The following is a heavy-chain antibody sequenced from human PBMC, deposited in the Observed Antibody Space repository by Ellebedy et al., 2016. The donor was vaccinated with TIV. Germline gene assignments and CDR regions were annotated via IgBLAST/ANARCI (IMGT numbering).Heavy chain of an antibody. Sequence: ASVKVSCKASGYTFTAYHIHWVRQAPGQGLESMGWFNPNSGDIKYAQKFQGRVTMTRDTSISTVYMELSNLTPGDTAMYCCARLIEHSIHGMDVWGQGTTVTVSS. V-gene: IGHV1-2*02. CDR1: GYTFTAYH. CDR2: FNPNSGDI. J-gene: IGHJ6*02. CDR3: ARLIEHSIHGMDV. D-gene: IGHD2/OR15-2a*01.